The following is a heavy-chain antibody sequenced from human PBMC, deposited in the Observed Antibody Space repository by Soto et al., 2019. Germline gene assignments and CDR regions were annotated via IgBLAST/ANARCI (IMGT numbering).Heavy chain of an antibody. CDR2: ISSSGSTI. CDR3: AATYCSSTSCYGGNWFDP. V-gene: IGHV3-11*01. CDR1: GFTFSDYY. D-gene: IGHD2-2*01. Sequence: QVQLVSSGGGLVKPGGSLRLSCAASGFTFSDYYMSWIRHAPGKGLEWVSYISSSGSTIYYADSVKGRFNISRDNAKNSLYLQMNSLRAEDTAVYYCAATYCSSTSCYGGNWFDPWGQGTLVTVSS. J-gene: IGHJ5*02.